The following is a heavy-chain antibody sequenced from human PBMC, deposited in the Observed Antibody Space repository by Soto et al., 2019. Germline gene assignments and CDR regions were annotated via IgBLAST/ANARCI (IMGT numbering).Heavy chain of an antibody. J-gene: IGHJ4*02. V-gene: IGHV1-69*13. CDR1: GGTFSSYA. CDR2: IIPIFGTA. CDR3: ARDRPFGGWYDY. Sequence: GASVKVSCKASGGTFSSYAISWVRQAPGQGLEWMGGIIPIFGTANYAQKFQGRVTITADESTSTAHMELSSLRSEDTAVYYCARDRPFGGWYDYWGQGIVVTVSS. D-gene: IGHD6-19*01.